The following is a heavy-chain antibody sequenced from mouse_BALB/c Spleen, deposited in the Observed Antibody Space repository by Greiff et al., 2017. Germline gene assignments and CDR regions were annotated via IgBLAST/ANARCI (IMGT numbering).Heavy chain of an antibody. CDR1: GFTFSSFG. Sequence: EVKLMESGGGLVQPGGSRKLSCAASGFTFSSFGLHWVRQAPEQGLEWVAYISSGSSTIYYADTVKGRFTISRDTTKNTLFLQMTSLTSEDTAMYYCARYWYGAWLAYWGQGTLVTVSA. CDR3: ARYWYGAWLAY. CDR2: ISSGSSTI. V-gene: IGHV5-17*02. D-gene: IGHD2-14*01. J-gene: IGHJ3*01.